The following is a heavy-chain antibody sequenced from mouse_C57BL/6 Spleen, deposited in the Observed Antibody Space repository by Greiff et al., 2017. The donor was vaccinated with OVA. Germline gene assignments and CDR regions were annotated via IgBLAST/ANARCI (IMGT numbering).Heavy chain of an antibody. J-gene: IGHJ3*01. D-gene: IGHD2-4*01. CDR3: ARREAMDDFPLGGFAY. CDR1: GYTFTSYW. V-gene: IGHV1-53*01. CDR2: INPSNGGT. Sequence: QVQLKQPGTELVKPGASVKLSCKASGYTFTSYWMHWVKQRPGQGLEWIGNINPSNGGTNYNEKFKSKATLTVDKSSSTAYMQLSSLTSEDSAVYYCARREAMDDFPLGGFAYWGQGTLVTVSA.